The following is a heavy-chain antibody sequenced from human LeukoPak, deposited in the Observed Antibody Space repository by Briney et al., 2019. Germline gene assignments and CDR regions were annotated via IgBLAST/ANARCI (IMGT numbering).Heavy chain of an antibody. Sequence: ASVKVSCKAAGYTFTSYGISWARQAPGQGLEWMGWISAYNGNTNYAQKLQGRVTMTTDTSTSTAYMELRSLRSDDTAVYYCAREAEGYVVLYWGQGTLVTVSS. CDR2: ISAYNGNT. D-gene: IGHD2-2*01. CDR3: AREAEGYVVLY. J-gene: IGHJ4*02. V-gene: IGHV1-18*01. CDR1: GYTFTSYG.